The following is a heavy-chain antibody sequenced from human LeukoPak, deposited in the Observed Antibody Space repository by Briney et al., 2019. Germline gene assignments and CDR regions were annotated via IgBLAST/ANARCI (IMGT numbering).Heavy chain of an antibody. J-gene: IGHJ4*02. V-gene: IGHV3-48*03. Sequence: PGGSLRLSCAASGFGFGNYAMHWFRQAPGKGLEWVSYISSSCGTIYYADSVKGRFTISRDNAKNSLYLQMNSLRAEDTAVYYCAREQALYFDYWGQGTLVTVSS. CDR2: ISSSCGTI. CDR3: AREQALYFDY. CDR1: GFGFGNYA.